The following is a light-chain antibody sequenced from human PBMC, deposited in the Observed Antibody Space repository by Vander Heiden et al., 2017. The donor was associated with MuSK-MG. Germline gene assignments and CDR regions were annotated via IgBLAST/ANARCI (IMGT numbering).Light chain of an antibody. CDR2: EVT. Sequence: QSALTQPPSASGSPGQSVTISCTGTSSDVGGYTSVSWYQHHPGKAPKLMIYEVTKRPSGVPDRFSGSKSGNTASLTVSGLQAADEAHYYCISYSGSTHVVIDGGTKLTVL. V-gene: IGLV2-8*01. CDR3: ISYSGSTHVV. J-gene: IGLJ2*01. CDR1: SSDVGGYTS.